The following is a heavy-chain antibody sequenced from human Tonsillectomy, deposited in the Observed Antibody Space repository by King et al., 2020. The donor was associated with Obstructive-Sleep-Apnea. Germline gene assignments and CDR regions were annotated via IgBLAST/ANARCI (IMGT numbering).Heavy chain of an antibody. CDR1: GYSISSGFY. Sequence: VQLQESGPGLVKPSETLSLTCTVSGYSISSGFYWGWIRQPPGKGLEWIGSIYHSGSTYYKPSLRSRVTMSVDTSNNQFSLKLRSVTAADTAVYYCARDPNSGGCSCYFDSWGQGTLVAVSS. CDR3: ARDPNSGGCSCYFDS. V-gene: IGHV4-38-2*02. J-gene: IGHJ4*02. D-gene: IGHD2-15*01. CDR2: IYHSGST.